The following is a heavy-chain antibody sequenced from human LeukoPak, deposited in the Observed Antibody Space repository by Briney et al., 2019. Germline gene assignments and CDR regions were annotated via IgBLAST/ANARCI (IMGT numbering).Heavy chain of an antibody. J-gene: IGHJ5*02. CDR2: IYYSGTT. CDR1: GGSISSSSYY. Sequence: SETLSLTCTVSGGSISSSSYYWGWIRQPPGKGLEWIGSIYYSGTTYYNPSLKSRVTISVDTSKNQFSLKLSSVTAADTAVYYCARQLRCTYCSTTSLNWFGPWGQGTLVTVSS. D-gene: IGHD2-2*01. CDR3: ARQLRCTYCSTTSLNWFGP. V-gene: IGHV4-39*01.